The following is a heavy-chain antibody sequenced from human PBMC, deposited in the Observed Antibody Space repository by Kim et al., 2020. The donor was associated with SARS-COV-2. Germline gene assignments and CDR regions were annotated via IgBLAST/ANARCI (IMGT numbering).Heavy chain of an antibody. V-gene: IGHV4-34*01. J-gene: IGHJ6*02. CDR3: AIVRLLLPVDYYYGMDV. D-gene: IGHD3-22*01. Sequence: LRSRVPISVDTSKNQFSLKLSSVTAADTAVYYCAIVRLLLPVDYYYGMDVWGQGTTVTVSS.